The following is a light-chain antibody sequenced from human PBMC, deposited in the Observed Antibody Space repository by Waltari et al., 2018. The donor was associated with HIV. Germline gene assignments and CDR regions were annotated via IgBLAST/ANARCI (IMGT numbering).Light chain of an antibody. CDR3: EAWDDSLNGVV. J-gene: IGLJ2*01. V-gene: IGLV1-44*01. Sequence: QSVLTQPPSASGTPGQRVTISCSGSSPHIGINSVNWYQQFPGTAPKPLLYTNKQLPSGVPKRFSASKSGTSASLAISRLQSEDEADYYCEAWDDSLNGVVFGGGTKLTVL. CDR1: SPHIGINS. CDR2: TNK.